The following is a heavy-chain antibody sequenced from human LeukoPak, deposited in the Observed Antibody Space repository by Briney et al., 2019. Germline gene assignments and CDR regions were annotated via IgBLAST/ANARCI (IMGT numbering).Heavy chain of an antibody. J-gene: IGHJ6*02. V-gene: IGHV3-30*03. CDR2: ISYDGSNK. CDR1: GFTFSSYG. CDR3: ARDLNYDFWSGYFSRNYYYGMDV. Sequence: GGSLRLSCAASGFTFSSYGMHWVRQAPGKGLEWVAVISYDGSNKYYADSVKGRFTISRDNSKNTLYLQMNSLRAEDTAVYHCARDLNYDFWSGYFSRNYYYGMDVWGQGTTVTVSS. D-gene: IGHD3-3*01.